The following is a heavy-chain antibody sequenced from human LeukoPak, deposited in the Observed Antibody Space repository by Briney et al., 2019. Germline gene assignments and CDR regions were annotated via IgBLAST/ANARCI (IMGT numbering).Heavy chain of an antibody. CDR3: ARARSCSSTSCYGLHWFDP. CDR1: GYTFTDYY. D-gene: IGHD2-2*01. Sequence: ASVKVSCKASGYTFTDYYLHWVRQAPGQGLEYMGWINPNTGGTIFGKKFQGRVTMTRDTSISTAYMELSRLRSDDTAVYYCARARSCSSTSCYGLHWFDPWGQGTLVTVSS. CDR2: INPNTGGT. J-gene: IGHJ5*02. V-gene: IGHV1-2*02.